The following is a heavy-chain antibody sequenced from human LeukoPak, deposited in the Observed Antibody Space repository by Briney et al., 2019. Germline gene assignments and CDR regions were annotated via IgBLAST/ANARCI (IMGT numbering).Heavy chain of an antibody. CDR3: TTPDYYDSSGYYVDY. D-gene: IGHD3-22*01. CDR2: INSDGSTT. J-gene: IGHJ4*02. Sequence: PGGSLRLPCAASGFTFRSYWMHWVRQAPGKGLVWVSRINSDGSTTSYADSVKGRFTISRGNAKNTLYLQMNSLRAEDTAVYYCTTPDYYDSSGYYVDYWGQGTLVTVSS. CDR1: GFTFRSYW. V-gene: IGHV3-74*01.